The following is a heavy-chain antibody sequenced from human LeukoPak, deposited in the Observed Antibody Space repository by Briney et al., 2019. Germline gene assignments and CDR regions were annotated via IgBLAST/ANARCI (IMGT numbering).Heavy chain of an antibody. D-gene: IGHD2-15*01. CDR2: IRQDGGDK. CDR3: ARDWCSGGSCYFPIDY. J-gene: IGHJ4*02. Sequence: PGGSLRLSCVASGFTCSSYWMTWVRQAPGKGLEWVANIRQDGGDKHYVDSVKGRFTISRDNPKNSLYLQMNSLRAEDTAVYYCARDWCSGGSCYFPIDYWGQGTLVTVSS. CDR1: GFTCSSYW. V-gene: IGHV3-7*01.